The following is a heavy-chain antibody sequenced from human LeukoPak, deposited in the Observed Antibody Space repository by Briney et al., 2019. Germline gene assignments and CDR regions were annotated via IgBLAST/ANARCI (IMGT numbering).Heavy chain of an antibody. D-gene: IGHD3-22*01. V-gene: IGHV1-18*01. CDR2: GNGFRCNT. J-gene: IGHJ3*02. CDR3: ARDFFSYDGTESHFEDTFAI. CDR1: GYAFTSCV. Sequence: ASVKVPCKAPGYAFTSCVISWVRQAPGRGREWVGWGNGFRCNTNYAPKLRGRATMTTDTSTTPAYMELRSLNSDDTAVYYCARDFFSYDGTESHFEDTFAIWGQGTMVTVSS.